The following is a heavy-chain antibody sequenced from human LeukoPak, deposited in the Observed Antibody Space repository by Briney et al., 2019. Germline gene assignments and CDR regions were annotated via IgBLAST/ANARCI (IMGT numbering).Heavy chain of an antibody. D-gene: IGHD6-13*01. CDR2: IWYDGSNK. V-gene: IGHV3-30*02. J-gene: IGHJ4*02. CDR3: AKDMEPAAGFFDY. Sequence: GGSLRLSCAASGFTFSSYGMHWVRQAPGKGLEWVAFIWYDGSNKYYADSVKGRFTISRDNSKNTLYLQMNSLRAEDTAVYYCAKDMEPAAGFFDYWGQGTLVTVSS. CDR1: GFTFSSYG.